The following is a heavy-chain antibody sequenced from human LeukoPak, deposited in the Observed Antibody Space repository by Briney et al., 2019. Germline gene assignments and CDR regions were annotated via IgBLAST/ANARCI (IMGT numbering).Heavy chain of an antibody. Sequence: GGSLRLSCAASGFTFSDYGMHWVRQAPGKGLEWVAVIWYDGSNKYYADSVKGRFTISRDNSRNTLYLQMNSLRAEDTAVYYCARGDLYGSGRAEYYFDYWGQGTLVTVSS. V-gene: IGHV3-33*01. CDR1: GFTFSDYG. D-gene: IGHD3-10*01. CDR2: IWYDGSNK. J-gene: IGHJ4*02. CDR3: ARGDLYGSGRAEYYFDY.